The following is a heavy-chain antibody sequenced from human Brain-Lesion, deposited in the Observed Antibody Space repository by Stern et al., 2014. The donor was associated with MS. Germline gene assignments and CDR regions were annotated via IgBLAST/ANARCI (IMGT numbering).Heavy chain of an antibody. CDR1: GASISSGTSY. V-gene: IGHV4-61*02. CDR3: ARGHWELLGNNYFDS. CDR2: LHASGAP. J-gene: IGHJ4*02. Sequence: QVQLQESGPGLVKPSQTLSLTCTVSGASISSGTSYWSWIRQPAGGGLEWIGRLHASGAPYYNPSLQSRVTISGDPSKNQFSLNLNSVTAADTAVYYCARGHWELLGNNYFDSWGQGTLVTVSS. D-gene: IGHD1-26*01.